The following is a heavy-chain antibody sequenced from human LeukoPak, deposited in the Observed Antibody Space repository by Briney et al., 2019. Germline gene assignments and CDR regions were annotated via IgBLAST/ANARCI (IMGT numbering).Heavy chain of an antibody. CDR3: ARDWNYYDSSGYGRNYYYMDV. CDR1: GYTFTGYY. J-gene: IGHJ6*03. D-gene: IGHD3-22*01. Sequence: ASVKVSCKASGYTFTGYYMHWVRQAPGQGLEWMGWINPNSGGTNYAQKFQGWVTMTRDTSISTAYMELSSLRSEDTAVYYCARDWNYYDSSGYGRNYYYMDVWGKGTTVTVSS. CDR2: INPNSGGT. V-gene: IGHV1-2*04.